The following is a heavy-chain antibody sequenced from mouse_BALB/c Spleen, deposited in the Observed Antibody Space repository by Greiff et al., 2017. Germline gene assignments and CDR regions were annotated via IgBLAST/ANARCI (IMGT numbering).Heavy chain of an antibody. D-gene: IGHD1-1*01. CDR3: ARGGVLLRTAYFDY. J-gene: IGHJ2*01. CDR1: GFTFSSYA. Sequence: EVNVVESGGGLVKPGGSLKLSCAASGFTFSSYAMSWVRQTPEKRLEWVASISSGGSTYYPDSVKGRFTISRDNARNILYLQMSSLRSEDTAMYYCARGGVLLRTAYFDYWGQGTTLTVSS. CDR2: ISSGGST. V-gene: IGHV5-6-5*01.